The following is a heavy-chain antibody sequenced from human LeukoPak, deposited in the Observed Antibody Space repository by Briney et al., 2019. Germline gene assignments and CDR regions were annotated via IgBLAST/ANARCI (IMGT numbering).Heavy chain of an antibody. CDR2: IGTAGDT. Sequence: GGSLRLSCAASGFTFSSYDMRWVRQATGKGLEWVSAIGTAGDTYYPGSVKGRFTISRENAKNSLYLQMNSLRAGDTAVYYCARASAAAGTLGYYYYGMDVWGQGTTVTVSS. D-gene: IGHD6-13*01. CDR1: GFTFSSYD. CDR3: ARASAAAGTLGYYYYGMDV. V-gene: IGHV3-13*04. J-gene: IGHJ6*02.